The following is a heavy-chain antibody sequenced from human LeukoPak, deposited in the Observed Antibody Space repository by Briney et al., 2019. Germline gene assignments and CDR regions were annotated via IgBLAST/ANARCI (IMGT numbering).Heavy chain of an antibody. CDR3: ARVVCSGGSCYSRRPGYCDY. CDR1: GGSISSSSYY. D-gene: IGHD2-15*01. V-gene: IGHV4-39*07. J-gene: IGHJ4*02. Sequence: PSETLSLTCTVSGGSISSSSYYWGWIRQPPAKGLEWIGSIYYSGSTYYNPSLKSRVTISVDTSKNQFSLKLSSVTAADTAVYYCARVVCSGGSCYSRRPGYCDYWGQGTLVTVSS. CDR2: IYYSGST.